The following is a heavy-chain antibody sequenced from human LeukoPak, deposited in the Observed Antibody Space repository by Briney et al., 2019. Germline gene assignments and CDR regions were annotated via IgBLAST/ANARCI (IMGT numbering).Heavy chain of an antibody. Sequence: SETLSLTCTVSGGSFSSYYWSWIRQPPGKGLEWIGYIYYSGSTNYNPSLKSRVTISVDTSKNQFSLKLSSVTAADTAVYYCAREGSSQWLDGGWFDPWGQGTLVTVSS. CDR2: IYYSGST. CDR3: AREGSSQWLDGGWFDP. CDR1: GGSFSSYY. D-gene: IGHD6-19*01. J-gene: IGHJ5*02. V-gene: IGHV4-59*01.